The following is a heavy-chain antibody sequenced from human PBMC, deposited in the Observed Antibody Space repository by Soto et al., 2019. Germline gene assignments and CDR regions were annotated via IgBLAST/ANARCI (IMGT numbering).Heavy chain of an antibody. CDR2: VIPIIGEG. J-gene: IGHJ3*02. CDR3: ASPAVNDLDADSSAFDI. D-gene: IGHD1-1*01. Sequence: QVQLVQSGAEVKEPGSSVKVSCKVSGGTFSSQTINWVRQVPGQGLEWMGSVIPIIGEGKYAQSFLGRVTITGDRPTSTAYRERSSVRSGDTAVYYCASPAVNDLDADSSAFDIWGQGTMVTVSS. V-gene: IGHV1-69*02. CDR1: GGTFSSQT.